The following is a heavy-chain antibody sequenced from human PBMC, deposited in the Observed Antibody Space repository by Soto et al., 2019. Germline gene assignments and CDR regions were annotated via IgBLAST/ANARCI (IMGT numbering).Heavy chain of an antibody. CDR2: IIPIFGTA. D-gene: IGHD5-12*01. CDR3: ARGNHRWLELWYFDL. CDR1: GGTFSSYT. Sequence: QVQLVQSGAEVKKPGSSVTVSCKASGGTFSSYTISWVRQAPGQGLEWMGGIIPIFGTANYAQKFQGRVTIPADDSTSTDYMGLSSLRSEDTAVYYCARGNHRWLELWYFDLWGRGTLVTVSS. V-gene: IGHV1-69*12. J-gene: IGHJ2*01.